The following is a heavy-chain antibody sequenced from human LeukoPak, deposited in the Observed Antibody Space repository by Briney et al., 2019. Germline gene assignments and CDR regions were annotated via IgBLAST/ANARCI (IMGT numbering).Heavy chain of an antibody. D-gene: IGHD3-16*02. J-gene: IGHJ4*02. CDR2: ISWNSGSI. Sequence: PGGSLRLSCAASGFTFDDYAMHWVRQAPGKGLEWVSGISWNSGSIGYADSVKGRFTISIDNAKNSLYLQMNSLRAEDTALYYCAKVTFGGVIAPFDYWGQGTLVTVSS. CDR3: AKVTFGGVIAPFDY. V-gene: IGHV3-9*01. CDR1: GFTFDDYA.